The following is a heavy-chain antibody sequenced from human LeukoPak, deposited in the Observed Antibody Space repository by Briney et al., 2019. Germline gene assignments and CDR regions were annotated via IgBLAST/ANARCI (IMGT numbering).Heavy chain of an antibody. J-gene: IGHJ4*02. Sequence: GGSLRLSCAASGFTFSSYSMNWVRQAPGKGLEWVAFIRYDGSNKYYADSVKGRFTISRDNSKNTLYLQMNSLRAEDTAVYYCAKNLPHYYDSSGYYDKYYFDYWGQGTLVTVSS. V-gene: IGHV3-30*02. CDR2: IRYDGSNK. D-gene: IGHD3-22*01. CDR3: AKNLPHYYDSSGYYDKYYFDY. CDR1: GFTFSSYS.